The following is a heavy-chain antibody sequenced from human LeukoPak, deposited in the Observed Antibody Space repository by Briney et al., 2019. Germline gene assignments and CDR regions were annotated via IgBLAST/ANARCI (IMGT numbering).Heavy chain of an antibody. CDR1: GGSISSGDYY. CDR3: AQYYYDSSGYYDPGD. D-gene: IGHD3-22*01. V-gene: IGHV4-30-4*01. CDR2: IYYSGST. Sequence: SETLSLTCTVSGGSISSGDYYWSWIRQPPGKGLEWIGYIYYSGSTYYNPSLKSRVTISVDTSKNQFSLKLSSVTAADTAVYYCAQYYYDSSGYYDPGDWGQGTLVTVSS. J-gene: IGHJ4*02.